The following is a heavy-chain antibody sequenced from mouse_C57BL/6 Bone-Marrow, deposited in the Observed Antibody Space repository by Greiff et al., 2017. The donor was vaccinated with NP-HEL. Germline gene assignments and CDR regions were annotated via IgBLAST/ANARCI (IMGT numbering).Heavy chain of an antibody. V-gene: IGHV1-64*01. Sequence: QVQLQQPGAELVKPGASVKLSCKASGYTFTSYWMHWVKQRPGQGLEWIGMIHPNSGSTNYNEKFKSKATLTVDKSSSTAYMQLSSLTSEDSAVYYCARSYYYGSSYVGFDYWGQGTTLTVSS. D-gene: IGHD1-1*01. CDR1: GYTFTSYW. CDR3: ARSYYYGSSYVGFDY. CDR2: IHPNSGST. J-gene: IGHJ2*01.